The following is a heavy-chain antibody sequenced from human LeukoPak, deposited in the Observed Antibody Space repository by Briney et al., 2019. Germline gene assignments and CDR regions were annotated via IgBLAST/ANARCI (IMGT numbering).Heavy chain of an antibody. CDR2: ISGSGGST. Sequence: PGGSLRLSCAASGFTFSSYGMSWVRQAPGKGLEWVSAISGSGGSTYYADSVRGRFTISRGTSRSTLYLQMNSLRAEDAAVYYCAKAPVTSCRGAFCYPFDYWGQGTLVTVSS. CDR1: GFTFSSYG. CDR3: AKAPVTSCRGAFCYPFDY. D-gene: IGHD2-15*01. J-gene: IGHJ4*02. V-gene: IGHV3-23*01.